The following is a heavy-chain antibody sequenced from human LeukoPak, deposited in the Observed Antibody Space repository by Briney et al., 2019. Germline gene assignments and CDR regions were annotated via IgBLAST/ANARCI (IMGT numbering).Heavy chain of an antibody. V-gene: IGHV3-74*01. CDR1: GFTFSSLW. Sequence: GGSLRLSCVASGFTFSSLWMHWVRQAPGKGRVWVSRINNDEINTTYADSVKGRFTISRDNAKNTLYLQMNSLRAEDTAIYYCARGGPGTGMDYWGQGALVTVSS. CDR2: INNDEINT. D-gene: IGHD1-1*01. J-gene: IGHJ4*02. CDR3: ARGGPGTGMDY.